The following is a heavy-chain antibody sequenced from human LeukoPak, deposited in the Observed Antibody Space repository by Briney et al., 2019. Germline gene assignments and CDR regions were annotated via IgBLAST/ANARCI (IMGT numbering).Heavy chain of an antibody. Sequence: AGGSLRLSCAASGFTFSSYYMNWARQAPGRGLEWVSSIGSSSIHIYYAGSVKGRFTISRDNAKNSLYLQMNSLRAEDTAVYYCARGVSYRVVVTATDFDYWGQGTLVTVSS. CDR3: ARGVSYRVVVTATDFDY. J-gene: IGHJ4*02. CDR2: IGSSSIHI. D-gene: IGHD2-21*02. CDR1: GFTFSSYY. V-gene: IGHV3-21*01.